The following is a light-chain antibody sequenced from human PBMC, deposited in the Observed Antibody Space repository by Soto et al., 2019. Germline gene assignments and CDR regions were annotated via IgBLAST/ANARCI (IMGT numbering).Light chain of an antibody. J-gene: IGKJ2*01. Sequence: DIQMTKSPTSVSASVGERVTLHCRASQSISTYLAWYQQKPGKAPKVLIYHASNMESGVPSRFSGGRSGTEFTRTISRLQPDDFATYYCQQYYMYSYTFGQGTKLDIK. V-gene: IGKV1-5*01. CDR1: QSISTY. CDR2: HAS. CDR3: QQYYMYSYT.